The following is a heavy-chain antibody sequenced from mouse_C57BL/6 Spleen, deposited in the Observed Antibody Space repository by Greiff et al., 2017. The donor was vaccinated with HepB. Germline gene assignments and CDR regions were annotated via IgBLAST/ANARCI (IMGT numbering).Heavy chain of an antibody. J-gene: IGHJ2*01. CDR2: IDPSDSET. Sequence: QVQLKQPGAELVRPGSSVKLSCKASGYTFTSYWMHWVKQRPIQGLEWIGNIDPSDSETHYNQKFKDKATLTVDKSSSTAYMQLSSLTSEDSAVYYCARYGDSSGYYYFDYWGQGTTLTVSS. CDR1: GYTFTSYW. CDR3: ARYGDSSGYYYFDY. V-gene: IGHV1-52*01. D-gene: IGHD3-2*02.